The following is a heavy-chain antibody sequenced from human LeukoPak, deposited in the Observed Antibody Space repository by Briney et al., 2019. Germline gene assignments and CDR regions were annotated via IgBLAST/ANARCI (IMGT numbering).Heavy chain of an antibody. J-gene: IGHJ3*02. V-gene: IGHV4-31*03. CDR1: GGSISSGGYY. Sequence: PSQTLSLTCTVSGGSISSGGYYWSWIRQHPGKGLEWIGYIYYSGSTYYNPSLKCRVTISVDTSKNQFSLKLSSVTAADTAVYYCARGINYGDSRTGAFDIWGQGTMVTVSS. D-gene: IGHD4-17*01. CDR2: IYYSGST. CDR3: ARGINYGDSRTGAFDI.